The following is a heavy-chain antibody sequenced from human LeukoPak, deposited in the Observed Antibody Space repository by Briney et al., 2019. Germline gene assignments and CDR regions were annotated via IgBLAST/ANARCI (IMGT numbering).Heavy chain of an antibody. CDR2: ISYDGSNK. CDR1: GFTFSSYA. D-gene: IGHD3-3*01. Sequence: PGGSLRLSCAASGFTFSSYAMHWVRQAPGKGLEWVAVISYDGSNKYYADSVKGRFTISRDNSKNTLYLQMNSLRAEDTAVYYCARDLESNYDFWSGYEPSGFDIWGQGTMVTVSS. CDR3: ARDLESNYDFWSGYEPSGFDI. J-gene: IGHJ3*02. V-gene: IGHV3-30-3*01.